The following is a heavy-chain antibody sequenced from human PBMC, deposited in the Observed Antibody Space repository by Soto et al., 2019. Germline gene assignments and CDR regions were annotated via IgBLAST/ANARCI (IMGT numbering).Heavy chain of an antibody. D-gene: IGHD6-19*01. CDR2: IVVGSGNT. Sequence: QMPLVQSGPEVKKPGTSVKVSCKASGFTFTSSAMQWVRQARGQRLEWIGWIVVGSGNTDYAQKFQERAPITRDMSTSTAYMELSSLSSEDTAVYYCAADYRFRQWPLDYYYYMDVWGKGTTVTVSS. CDR3: AADYRFRQWPLDYYYYMDV. V-gene: IGHV1-58*02. J-gene: IGHJ6*03. CDR1: GFTFTSSA.